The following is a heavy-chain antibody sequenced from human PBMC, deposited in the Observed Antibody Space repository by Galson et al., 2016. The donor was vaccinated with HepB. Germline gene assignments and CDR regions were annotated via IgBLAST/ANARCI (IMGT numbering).Heavy chain of an antibody. J-gene: IGHJ5*02. CDR2: IYYTGST. CDR1: GDSISSYY. D-gene: IGHD6-13*01. Sequence: SETLSLTCTVSGDSISSYYWSWIRQTPGKGLAWIGSIYYTGSTKYNPSLKSRVTISVDASENQFSLKLSSVTAADTDVYYCARVRGQPTWFDPWGQGILVTVSS. V-gene: IGHV4-59*01. CDR3: ARVRGQPTWFDP.